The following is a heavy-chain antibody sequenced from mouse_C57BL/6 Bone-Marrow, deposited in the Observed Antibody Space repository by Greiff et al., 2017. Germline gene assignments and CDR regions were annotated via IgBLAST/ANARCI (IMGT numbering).Heavy chain of an antibody. J-gene: IGHJ3*01. CDR3: AREGKGYDDGSWGAY. Sequence: QVQLQQPGAELVKPGASVKLSCKASGYTFTSYWMHWVKQRPGRGLEWIGRIDPYSGGTKYNEKFKSKATLTVDKPSSTAYMQRSGLTSEDSVVYDGAREGKGYDDGSWGAYWGRGTRVTVSA. D-gene: IGHD2-2*01. CDR1: GYTFTSYW. V-gene: IGHV1-72*01. CDR2: IDPYSGGT.